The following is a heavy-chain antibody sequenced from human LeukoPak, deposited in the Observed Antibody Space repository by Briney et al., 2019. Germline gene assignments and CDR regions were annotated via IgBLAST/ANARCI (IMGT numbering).Heavy chain of an antibody. D-gene: IGHD5-18*01. Sequence: GASVKVSCKASGGTFSSYAISWVRQAPGQGLEWMGRVIPILGIANYAQKFQGRVTITADKSTSTAYMELSSLRSEDTAVYYCVLDTAMVPYWGQGTLVTVSS. CDR2: VIPILGIA. V-gene: IGHV1-69*04. CDR3: VLDTAMVPY. CDR1: GGTFSSYA. J-gene: IGHJ4*02.